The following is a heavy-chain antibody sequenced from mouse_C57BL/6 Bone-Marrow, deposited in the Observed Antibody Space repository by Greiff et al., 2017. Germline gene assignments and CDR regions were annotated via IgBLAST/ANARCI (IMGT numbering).Heavy chain of an antibody. CDR1: GFNIKDDY. V-gene: IGHV14-4*01. CDR2: IDPENGDT. J-gene: IGHJ2*01. D-gene: IGHD2-5*01. Sequence: VQLQQSGAELVRPGASVTLSCTASGFNIKDDYMHWVKQRPEQGLEWIGWIDPENGDTEYASKFQGKATITADTSSNTAYLQLSSLTSEDTAVYYCTPLYYSNFHWGQGTTLTVSS. CDR3: TPLYYSNFH.